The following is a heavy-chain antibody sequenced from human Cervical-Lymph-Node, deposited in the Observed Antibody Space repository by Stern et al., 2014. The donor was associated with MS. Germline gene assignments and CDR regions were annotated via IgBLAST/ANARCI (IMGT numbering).Heavy chain of an antibody. CDR2: IIPPFGTT. CDR3: ASAPGVTALPTHFDY. D-gene: IGHD2-21*02. V-gene: IGHV1-69*06. Sequence: VQLVESGAEVKKPGSSVKVSCKASGDTFSNCAITWVRQAPGQGLKWMGGIIPPFGTTIYERGVQGRVTITANKSTSTAYMELSSLRSEDTAVYYCASAPGVTALPTHFDYWGQGTLVTVSS. J-gene: IGHJ4*02. CDR1: GDTFSNCA.